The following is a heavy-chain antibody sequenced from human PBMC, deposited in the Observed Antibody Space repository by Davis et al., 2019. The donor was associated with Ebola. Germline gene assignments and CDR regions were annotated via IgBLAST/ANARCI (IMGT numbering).Heavy chain of an antibody. D-gene: IGHD4/OR15-4a*01. Sequence: PGGSLRLSCAASGFTFSSYSMNWVRQAPGKGLEWVSYISSGSDSIYYADSVKGRFTISRDNAKNSLYLQVNSLRDEDTAVYYCARNYGGHDGWGQGTLVTVSS. J-gene: IGHJ4*02. CDR3: ARNYGGHDG. CDR2: ISSGSDSI. V-gene: IGHV3-48*02. CDR1: GFTFSSYS.